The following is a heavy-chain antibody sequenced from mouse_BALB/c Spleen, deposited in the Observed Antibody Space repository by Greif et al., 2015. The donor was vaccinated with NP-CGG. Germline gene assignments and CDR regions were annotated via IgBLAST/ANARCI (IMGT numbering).Heavy chain of an antibody. Sequence: EVHLVESGGGLVKPGGSLKLSCAASGFTFSSYTMSWVRQTPEKRLEWVATISSGGSYTYYPDSVKGRFTISRDNAKNTLYLQMSSLKSEDTAMYYCTRVPSTIGTTVVGSYYFDYWGQGTTLTVSS. J-gene: IGHJ2*01. CDR3: TRVPSTIGTTVVGSYYFDY. V-gene: IGHV5-6-4*01. D-gene: IGHD2-14*01. CDR1: GFTFSSYT. CDR2: ISSGGSYT.